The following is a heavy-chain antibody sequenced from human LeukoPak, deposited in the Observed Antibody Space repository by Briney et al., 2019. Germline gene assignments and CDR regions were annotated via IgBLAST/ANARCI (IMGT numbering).Heavy chain of an antibody. CDR2: ISGSGGST. CDR3: AKSGGYCSGGSCYGTGPSFDS. J-gene: IGHJ4*02. Sequence: PGGSLRLSCAASGFTFSSYAMSWVRQAPGKGLEWVSGISGSGGSTYYADAVKGRFTISRDNSKNTLYLQMNSLRAEDTAVYYCAKSGGYCSGGSCYGTGPSFDSWGQGTLVTVSS. V-gene: IGHV3-23*01. D-gene: IGHD2-15*01. CDR1: GFTFSSYA.